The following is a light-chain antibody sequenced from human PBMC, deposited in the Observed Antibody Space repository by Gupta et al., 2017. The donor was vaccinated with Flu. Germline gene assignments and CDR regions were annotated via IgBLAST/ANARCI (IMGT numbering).Light chain of an antibody. CDR1: PTYD. CDR2: SND. Sequence: GAPGQSLTISCTGSPTYDVHWYRQFPGAAPNLLISSNDKRASGVPDRFSGSKSGSSASLTITGLRADDEAEYYCQSYDSLSGVIFGGGTKLTVL. CDR3: QSYDSLSGVI. J-gene: IGLJ2*01. V-gene: IGLV1-40*01.